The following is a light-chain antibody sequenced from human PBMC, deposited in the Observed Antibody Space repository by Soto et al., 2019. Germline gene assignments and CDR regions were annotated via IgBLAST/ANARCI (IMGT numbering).Light chain of an antibody. V-gene: IGKV3-20*01. CDR1: QSISSSF. Sequence: EFVLTQSPGTLSLSPGERATLSCRASQSISSSFLAWYQHTPGQAPRLLIYGASFRGTGIPDRFSGGGSGTDFTLTISRLEPEDFAVYYCQRYGSSPPLTFGGGTKVEI. CDR2: GAS. CDR3: QRYGSSPPLT. J-gene: IGKJ4*01.